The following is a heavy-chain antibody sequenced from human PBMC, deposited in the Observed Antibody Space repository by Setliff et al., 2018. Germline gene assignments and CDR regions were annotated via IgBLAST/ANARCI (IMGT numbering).Heavy chain of an antibody. CDR2: ISGSGGST. CDR1: GFTFSSHA. D-gene: IGHD6-13*01. J-gene: IGHJ4*02. CDR3: AKRRSSSWFGGMDY. V-gene: IGHV3-23*01. Sequence: PGGSLRLSCAASGFTFSSHAMSWVRQAPGKGLEWVSGISGSGGSTYYRDSVTGRFSISRDNSKNTLYLQMNSLRAEDTALYYCAKRRSSSWFGGMDYWGQGTLVTVSS.